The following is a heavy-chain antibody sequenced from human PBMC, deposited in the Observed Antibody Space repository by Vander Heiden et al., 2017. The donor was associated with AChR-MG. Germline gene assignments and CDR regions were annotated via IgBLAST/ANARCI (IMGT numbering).Heavy chain of an antibody. CDR1: GFTFDDYA. V-gene: IGHV3-9*01. D-gene: IGHD1-26*01. Sequence: EVQLVESGGGLVQPGRSLRLSCAASGFTFDDYARHWVRQAPGKGLEWVSGISWNSGSIGYADSVKGRFTISRDNAKNSLYLQMNSLRAEDTALYYCAKEWDAFDIWGQGTMVTVSS. J-gene: IGHJ3*02. CDR3: AKEWDAFDI. CDR2: ISWNSGSI.